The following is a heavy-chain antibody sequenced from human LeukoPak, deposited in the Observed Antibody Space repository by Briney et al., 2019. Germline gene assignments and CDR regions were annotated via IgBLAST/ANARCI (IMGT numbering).Heavy chain of an antibody. Sequence: ASVKVSCMASGFTFTSSAVQWVRQARGQRLEWIGWIVVGSGNTNYAQKFQERVTITRDMSTSTAYMELSSLRSEDTAVYYCAADRLLWFGELPIHGMNVWGKGTTVTVSS. D-gene: IGHD3-10*01. CDR3: AADRLLWFGELPIHGMNV. J-gene: IGHJ6*04. CDR2: IVVGSGNT. V-gene: IGHV1-58*01. CDR1: GFTFTSSA.